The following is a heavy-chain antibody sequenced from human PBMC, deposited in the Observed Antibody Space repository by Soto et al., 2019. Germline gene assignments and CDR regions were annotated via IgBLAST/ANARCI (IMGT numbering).Heavy chain of an antibody. D-gene: IGHD6-13*01. CDR2: ISAYNGNK. V-gene: IGHV1-18*01. CDR3: ARDLGQQLFDY. J-gene: IGHJ4*02. CDR1: GYTFNSYG. Sequence: QVQLVQSGAEVKKPGASVKVSCKASGYTFNSYGISWVRQAPGQGLERMGWISAYNGNKKYAQKLQGRVTMTTDTSASTGYMELRRLRSDDTAVYYCARDLGQQLFDYWGQGTLVTVSS.